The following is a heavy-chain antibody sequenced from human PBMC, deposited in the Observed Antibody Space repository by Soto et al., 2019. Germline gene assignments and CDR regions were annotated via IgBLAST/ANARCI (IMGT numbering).Heavy chain of an antibody. CDR2: IYHSGST. D-gene: IGHD3-3*01. Sequence: SETLSLTCAVSGGSISSGGYSWSWIRQPPGKGLEWIGYIYHSGSTYYNPSLKSRVTISVDRSKNQFSLKLSSVTAADTAVYYCARVLLRFCWFVPWGQGTLVTVSS. J-gene: IGHJ5*02. CDR3: ARVLLRFCWFVP. CDR1: GGSISSGGYS. V-gene: IGHV4-30-2*01.